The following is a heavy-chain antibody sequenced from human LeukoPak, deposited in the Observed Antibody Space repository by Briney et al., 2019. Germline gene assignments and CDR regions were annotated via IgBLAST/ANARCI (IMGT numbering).Heavy chain of an antibody. CDR1: GGSISSSSYY. V-gene: IGHV4-39*07. D-gene: IGHD3-3*01. CDR3: ARGAGYYDFWSGYTTDNWFDP. CDR2: IYYSGST. Sequence: SETLSLTCTVSGGSISSSSYYWGWIRQPPGRGLEWIGNIYYSGSTYYNPSLKSRVTISVDTSKSQFSLKLSSVTAADTAVYYCARGAGYYDFWSGYTTDNWFDPWGQGALVTVSS. J-gene: IGHJ5*02.